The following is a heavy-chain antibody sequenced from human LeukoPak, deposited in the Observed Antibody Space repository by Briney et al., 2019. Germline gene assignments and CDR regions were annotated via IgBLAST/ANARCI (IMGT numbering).Heavy chain of an antibody. CDR3: AQDSGYCSSTSCYGRFDY. CDR2: ISDSGGNT. Sequence: GGSLRLSCAASGFTFSSYAMSWVRQAPGKGLEWVPGISDSGGNTYYADSVKGRFTISRDNSKNTLFLQMNSLRVEDTAVYYCAQDSGYCSSTSCYGRFDYWGQGTLVTVSS. CDR1: GFTFSSYA. D-gene: IGHD2-2*01. J-gene: IGHJ4*02. V-gene: IGHV3-23*01.